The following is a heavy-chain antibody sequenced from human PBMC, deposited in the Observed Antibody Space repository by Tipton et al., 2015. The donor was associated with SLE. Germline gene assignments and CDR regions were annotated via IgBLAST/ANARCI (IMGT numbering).Heavy chain of an antibody. D-gene: IGHD6-13*01. CDR2: ISGTSSTI. CDR3: ARVEGYSSLDY. V-gene: IGHV3-48*01. CDR1: GFTFSSYA. Sequence: SLRLSCAASGFTFSSYAVSWVRQAPGKGLEWVSYISGTSSTIYYADSVKGRFTISRDNAKNSLFLQMNRLRAEDTAVYYCARVEGYSSLDYWGQGTLVTVSS. J-gene: IGHJ4*02.